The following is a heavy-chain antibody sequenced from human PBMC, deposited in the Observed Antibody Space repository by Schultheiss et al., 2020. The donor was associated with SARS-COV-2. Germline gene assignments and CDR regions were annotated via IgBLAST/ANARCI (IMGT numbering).Heavy chain of an antibody. Sequence: SQTLSLTCTVSGGSISKSYWSWIRQSPGKGLEWIGYMYYSGSSKFNPSLKSRVTISVDTSKNQFSLKLSSVTAADTAVYYCARAPSSGYYLYNWFDPWGQGTLVTVSS. CDR1: GGSISKSY. CDR2: MYYSGSS. D-gene: IGHD3-22*01. V-gene: IGHV4-59*08. J-gene: IGHJ5*02. CDR3: ARAPSSGYYLYNWFDP.